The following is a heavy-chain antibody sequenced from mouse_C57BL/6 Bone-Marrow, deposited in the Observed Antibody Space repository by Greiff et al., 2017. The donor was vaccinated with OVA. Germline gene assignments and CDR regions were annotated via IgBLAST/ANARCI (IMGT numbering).Heavy chain of an antibody. V-gene: IGHV5-15*01. J-gene: IGHJ4*01. D-gene: IGHD2-5*01. CDR3: ARGSNYVSYAMDY. CDR2: ISNLAYSI. Sequence: EVMLVESGGGLVQPGGSLKLSCAASGFTFSDYGMAWVRQAPRKGPEWVAFISNLAYSIYYADTVTGRFTISREDAKNTLYLEMSSLRSEDTAMYYCARGSNYVSYAMDYWGQGTSVTVSS. CDR1: GFTFSDYG.